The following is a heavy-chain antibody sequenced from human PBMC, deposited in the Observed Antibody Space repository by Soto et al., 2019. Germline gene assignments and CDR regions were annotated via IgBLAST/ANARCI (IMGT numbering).Heavy chain of an antibody. Sequence: QLQLQESGSGLVKPSQTLSLTCAVSGGSISSGGYSWSWIRQPPGKGLEWIGYIYHIGSTYYNPFLKSRVTISVDRSQNQFSLKLSSVADADTAVYYCARAPYGDRYFDSWGQGPLVTVSS. D-gene: IGHD4-17*01. CDR2: IYHIGST. V-gene: IGHV4-30-2*01. J-gene: IGHJ4*02. CDR1: GGSISSGGYS. CDR3: ARAPYGDRYFDS.